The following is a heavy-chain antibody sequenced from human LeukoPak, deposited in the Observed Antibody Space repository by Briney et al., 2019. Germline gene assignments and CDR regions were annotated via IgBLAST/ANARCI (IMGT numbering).Heavy chain of an antibody. J-gene: IGHJ4*02. CDR1: GFTFSNYG. Sequence: GGTLRLTCAASGFTFSNYGMSWVRQAPGEGLEWVAYISPSSLTIYYADAVTGRFTISRDNAKNSLYLQMTSLTAEATAVYYCAKTAYTNYDFDYWGQGTLVTVSS. CDR3: AKTAYTNYDFDY. D-gene: IGHD4-11*01. CDR2: ISPSSLTI. V-gene: IGHV3-48*01.